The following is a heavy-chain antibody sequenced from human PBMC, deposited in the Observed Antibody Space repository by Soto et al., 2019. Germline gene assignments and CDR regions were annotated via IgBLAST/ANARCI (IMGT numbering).Heavy chain of an antibody. CDR2: ISGSGGST. J-gene: IGHJ4*02. CDR3: AKDQCSSTSCYGGLLFDY. CDR1: GFTFSSYA. Sequence: GGSLRLSCAASGFTFSSYAMSWVRQAPGKGLEWVSAISGSGGSTYYADSVKGRFTISRDNSKNTLYLQMNSLRAEDTAVYYCAKDQCSSTSCYGGLLFDYWGQGTLVTVPS. D-gene: IGHD2-2*01. V-gene: IGHV3-23*01.